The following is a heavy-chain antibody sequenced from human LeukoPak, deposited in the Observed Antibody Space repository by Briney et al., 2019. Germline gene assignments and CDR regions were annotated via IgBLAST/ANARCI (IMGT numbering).Heavy chain of an antibody. V-gene: IGHV3-7*01. Sequence: GGSLRLSCAASGFTFSSYWMSWVRQAPGKGLEWVANIKQDGSEKYYVDSVKGRFTISRDNAKNSLYLQMNSLRAEDTAVYYCASSALGYCSSTSCYRGGYYYYGMDVWGQGTTVTVSS. CDR3: ASSALGYCSSTSCYRGGYYYYGMDV. D-gene: IGHD2-2*01. CDR2: IKQDGSEK. CDR1: GFTFSSYW. J-gene: IGHJ6*02.